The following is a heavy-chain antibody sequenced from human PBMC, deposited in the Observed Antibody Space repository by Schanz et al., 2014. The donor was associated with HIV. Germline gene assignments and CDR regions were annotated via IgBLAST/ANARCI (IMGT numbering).Heavy chain of an antibody. CDR3: STDIAVAGRGGMDL. Sequence: QVQLVESGGDVVQPGRSLTLSCAASGFTFSSYGMHWVRQAPGKGLEWVAVISYDGSNKYYADSVKGRLTISRDNSKNTLYLQMNSLRPEDTAVYYCSTDIAVAGRGGMDLWGQGTTVTVSS. J-gene: IGHJ6*02. CDR2: ISYDGSNK. D-gene: IGHD6-19*01. CDR1: GFTFSSYG. V-gene: IGHV3-30*03.